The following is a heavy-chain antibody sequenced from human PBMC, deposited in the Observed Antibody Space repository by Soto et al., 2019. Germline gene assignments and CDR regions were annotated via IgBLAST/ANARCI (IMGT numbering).Heavy chain of an antibody. CDR1: GFTFSNAW. CDR2: IKSKTDGGTT. D-gene: IGHD6-13*01. Sequence: GGSLRLSCAASGFTFSNAWMSWVRQAPWKGLEWVGRIKSKTDGGTTDYAAPVKGRFTISRDDSKNTLYLQMNSLKTEDTAVYYCTTQQLWGATVSVSFRGQGTLVTVSS. CDR3: TTQQLWGATVSVSF. V-gene: IGHV3-15*01. J-gene: IGHJ4*02.